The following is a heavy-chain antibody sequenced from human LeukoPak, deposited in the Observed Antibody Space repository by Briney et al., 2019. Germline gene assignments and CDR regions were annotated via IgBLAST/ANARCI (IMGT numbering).Heavy chain of an antibody. D-gene: IGHD5-24*01. CDR2: IDSSGNT. V-gene: IGHV4-4*07. CDR3: ARDRNWLQCGGTDY. CDR1: GGSINSYF. J-gene: IGHJ4*02. Sequence: SETLSLTCTVSGGSINSYFWCWIRQTAGKGLEWIGRIDSSGNTNYNPSLKSRVTMSADTSKNRFSLRLSSVTAADTAVYYCARDRNWLQCGGTDYWGQGTLATVSS.